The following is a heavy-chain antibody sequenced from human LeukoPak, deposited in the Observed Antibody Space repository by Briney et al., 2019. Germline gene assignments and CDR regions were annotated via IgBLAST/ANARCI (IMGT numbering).Heavy chain of an antibody. V-gene: IGHV3-21*01. Sequence: KSGGSLRLSCAASGFTFSIYAMNWVRQAPGKGLEWVSSISSSGGSLYYADSVKGRFTISRDNAKNSLYLQMNSLRAEDTAVYSCARHYYDSSGQFLYAFDIWGQGTMVTVSS. CDR1: GFTFSIYA. CDR2: ISSSGGSL. CDR3: ARHYYDSSGQFLYAFDI. D-gene: IGHD3-22*01. J-gene: IGHJ3*02.